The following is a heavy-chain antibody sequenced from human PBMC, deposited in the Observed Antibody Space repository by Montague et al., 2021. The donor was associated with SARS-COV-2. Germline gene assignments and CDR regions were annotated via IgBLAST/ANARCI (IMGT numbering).Heavy chain of an antibody. V-gene: IGHV3-30*18. CDR1: GFSFSNFG. CDR2: ISYDGSVK. D-gene: IGHD3-10*01. Sequence: SLRLSFSASGFSFSNFGMHWVRQAPGKGLEWPAVISYDGSVKYYADFLRGRFSISKDNSKYTVYLQMNSLRPEDTAVYFCAKNRAIFWFGEGRESMDAWGQGTTVIVS. CDR3: AKNRAIFWFGEGRESMDA. J-gene: IGHJ6*02.